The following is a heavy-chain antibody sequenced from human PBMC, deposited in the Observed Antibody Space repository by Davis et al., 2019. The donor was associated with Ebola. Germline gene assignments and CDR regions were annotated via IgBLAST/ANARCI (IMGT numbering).Heavy chain of an antibody. CDR3: ARDPPQSGGYV. CDR1: GFTFSVYY. Sequence: GGSLRLSCAASGFTFSVYYMSWIRQAPGKGLEWVSVIYSGGSTYYADSVKGRFTISRHSSENTVFLQMNSLRPDDTAVYYCARDPPQSGGYVWGQGTLVTVSS. J-gene: IGHJ4*02. D-gene: IGHD5-12*01. V-gene: IGHV3-53*04. CDR2: IYSGGST.